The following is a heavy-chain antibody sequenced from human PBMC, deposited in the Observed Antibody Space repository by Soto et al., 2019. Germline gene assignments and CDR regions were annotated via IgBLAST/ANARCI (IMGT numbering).Heavy chain of an antibody. CDR2: ISHAGIT. J-gene: IGHJ2*01. CDR3: ASHLKTTVTRHWYFDL. CDR1: GGSFSGYY. V-gene: IGHV4-34*02. D-gene: IGHD4-17*01. Sequence: QVQLQQWGAGLVKPSDTLSLSCAVYGGSFSGYYWSWIRQSPGKGLEWIGEISHAGITNYNPSLKSRVTRSADTSKRQFSLRLNSVTAADTAVYYCASHLKTTVTRHWYFDLWGRGTLVTVSS.